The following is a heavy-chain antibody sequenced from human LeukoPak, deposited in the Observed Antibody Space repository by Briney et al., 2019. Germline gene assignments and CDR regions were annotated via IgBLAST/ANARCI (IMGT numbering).Heavy chain of an antibody. D-gene: IGHD5-18*01. CDR1: GDSISPYY. V-gene: IGHV4-59*01. Sequence: SETLSLTCTVSGDSISPYYWSWIRQPPGKGLEWIGYIYYSGSTNHNPSLKSRVTISVDTSKNQFSLKLSSVTAADTAVYYCARGILTGGYSYGYSNFDPWGQGTLVTVSS. CDR2: IYYSGST. J-gene: IGHJ5*02. CDR3: ARGILTGGYSYGYSNFDP.